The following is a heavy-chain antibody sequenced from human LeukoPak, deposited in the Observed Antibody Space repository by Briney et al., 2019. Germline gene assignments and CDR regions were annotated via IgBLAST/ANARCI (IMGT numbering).Heavy chain of an antibody. CDR2: INPSGGST. Sequence: ASVKVSCKASGYTFTSYYMHWVRQAPGQGLEWMGIINPSGGSTSYAQKFQGRVTMTRDTSTSTVYMELSSLRSEDTAVYYCARDLYDYVWGSYHLVDYWGQGTLVTVSS. CDR3: ARDLYDYVWGSYHLVDY. CDR1: GYTFTSYY. J-gene: IGHJ4*02. D-gene: IGHD3-16*02. V-gene: IGHV1-46*01.